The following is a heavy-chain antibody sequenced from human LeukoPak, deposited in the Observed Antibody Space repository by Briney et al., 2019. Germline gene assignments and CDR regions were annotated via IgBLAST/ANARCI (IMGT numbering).Heavy chain of an antibody. V-gene: IGHV1-69*01. J-gene: IGHJ4*02. Sequence: GSSLKVSCKASVGTFSSYAISWVRQAPGQGLEWMGGIIPIFGTANYAQKFQGRVTITADESTSTAYMELSSLRSEDTAVYYCASREPGYSYGWDYWGQGTLVTVSS. CDR2: IIPIFGTA. CDR1: VGTFSSYA. D-gene: IGHD5-18*01. CDR3: ASREPGYSYGWDY.